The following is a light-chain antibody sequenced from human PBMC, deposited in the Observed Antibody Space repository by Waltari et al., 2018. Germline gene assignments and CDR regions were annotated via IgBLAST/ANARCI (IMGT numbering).Light chain of an antibody. J-gene: IGKJ1*01. Sequence: EIVMTQSPATLSVSPGERATLSCRASQTVGSNLAWYQQNPGQAPMLLIYGVSTRATGVPARFSGSQSGTDFTLTISSLQSEDFALYYCHQYNNWPQTFGQGTKVEIK. CDR1: QTVGSN. CDR2: GVS. V-gene: IGKV3-15*01. CDR3: HQYNNWPQT.